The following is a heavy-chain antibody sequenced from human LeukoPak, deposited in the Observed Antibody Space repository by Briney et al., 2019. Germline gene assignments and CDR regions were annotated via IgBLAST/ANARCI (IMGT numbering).Heavy chain of an antibody. Sequence: GGSLRLSCTASGFTFGDYAMSWVRQAPGKGLEWVGFIRSRAYGGVTTEYAASVEGRFTISRDDSRSIAYLQMNSLKTEDTAVYYCTLSYCSSTSCYAFYFDSWGQGTLVTVSS. V-gene: IGHV3-49*04. CDR1: GFTFGDYA. D-gene: IGHD2-2*01. J-gene: IGHJ4*02. CDR3: TLSYCSSTSCYAFYFDS. CDR2: IRSRAYGGVTT.